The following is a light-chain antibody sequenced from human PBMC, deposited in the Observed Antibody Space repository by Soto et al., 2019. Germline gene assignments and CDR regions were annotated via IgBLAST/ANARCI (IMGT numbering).Light chain of an antibody. CDR1: QSVSRH. CDR2: DIS. J-gene: IGKJ2*01. V-gene: IGKV3-11*01. Sequence: EIVLTQSPATVSLSPGERATLSCRASQSVSRHLAWYQQQPGQAPRLLIYDISNRDTGIPARFSGSGSGTDFTLTISSLEPEDSAVYYCQQRSNWPRNTFGQGTKLEIK. CDR3: QQRSNWPRNT.